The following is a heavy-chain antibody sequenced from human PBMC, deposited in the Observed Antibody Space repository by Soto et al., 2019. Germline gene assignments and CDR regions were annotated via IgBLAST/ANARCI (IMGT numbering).Heavy chain of an antibody. V-gene: IGHV1-46*01. CDR2: INPSGGST. Sequence: ASVEVSCRASGYTFTTYYMYWVRQAPGQGLEWMGIINPSGGSTSFAQKFQGRVTMTRDTSTSTVYMELISLTSEDTAVYYCARDVGMASRPYLDYWGQGTPVTVSS. CDR1: GYTFTTYY. J-gene: IGHJ4*02. D-gene: IGHD6-6*01. CDR3: ARDVGMASRPYLDY.